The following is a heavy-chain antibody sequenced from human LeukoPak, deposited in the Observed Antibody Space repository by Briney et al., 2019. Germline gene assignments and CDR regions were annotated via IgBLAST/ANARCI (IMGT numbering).Heavy chain of an antibody. Sequence: ASEKVSCKASGYTFTTYYIHWVRQAPGQPLEWMGEISPSGGITSFAQKFQARLTMTRDTSTTTVYMELSGLRSEDTAVYYGAREIVVVPAAMGFDPWGQGTLVTVSS. J-gene: IGHJ5*02. CDR1: GYTFTTYY. V-gene: IGHV1-46*01. CDR2: ISPSGGIT. CDR3: AREIVVVPAAMGFDP. D-gene: IGHD2-2*01.